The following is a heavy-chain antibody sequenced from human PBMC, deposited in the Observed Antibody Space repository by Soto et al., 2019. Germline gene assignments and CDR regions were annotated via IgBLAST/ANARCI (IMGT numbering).Heavy chain of an antibody. V-gene: IGHV4-59*01. CDR2: MYNTGST. Sequence: QVQLQESGPGLVKPSETLSLTCTVSGGSISRYYWSWIRQPPGKGLEWIGYMYNTGSTVYNPPFKSRVTISVDTSKNPFSLKLNSVTAADTAVYYCARDLWGYCGTDCYPLDVWGQGTTFTVSS. J-gene: IGHJ6*02. CDR1: GGSISRYY. CDR3: ARDLWGYCGTDCYPLDV. D-gene: IGHD2-21*02.